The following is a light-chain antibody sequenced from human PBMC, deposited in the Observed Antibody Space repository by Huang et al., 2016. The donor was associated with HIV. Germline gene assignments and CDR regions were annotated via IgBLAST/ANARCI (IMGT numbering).Light chain of an antibody. Sequence: EIVLTQSPAPLSLSPGERATLPCRASQSVRSYLAWYQQRPGQAPRLLIYDASNRATGIPARFSGSGAGTDFTLTISSLEPEDCAVYYCQQRSNWPPLTFGGGTKVEIK. CDR1: QSVRSY. V-gene: IGKV3-11*01. J-gene: IGKJ4*01. CDR3: QQRSNWPPLT. CDR2: DAS.